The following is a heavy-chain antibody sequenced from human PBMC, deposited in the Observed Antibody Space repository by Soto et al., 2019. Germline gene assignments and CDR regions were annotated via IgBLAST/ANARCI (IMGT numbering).Heavy chain of an antibody. V-gene: IGHV1-18*04. CDR3: TRDVEPSAYFDS. Sequence: QVQLVQSGAEVKKPGASVKVSCKASGYNFTTDGISWLRQAPGQGLEWVGWISAYNGNTKAAQNFEGRVTMTTDTSTYTAYMKLRLLRYDDTAVYYCTRDVEPSAYFDSWGQGTLVTVSA. J-gene: IGHJ4*02. CDR1: GYNFTTDG. CDR2: ISAYNGNT.